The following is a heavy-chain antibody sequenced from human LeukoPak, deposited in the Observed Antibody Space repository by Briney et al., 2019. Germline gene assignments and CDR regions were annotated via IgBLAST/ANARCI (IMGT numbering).Heavy chain of an antibody. Sequence: GGSLRLSCAASGFTFRSYAMSWVRQAPGKGLEWVSGISDTGGSTYYADSVKGRFTISRDNSKNTLYLQINNVSAEDTALYYCAKSSDGSTSFDYWGQGALVTVSS. J-gene: IGHJ4*02. CDR3: AKSSDGSTSFDY. D-gene: IGHD2-2*01. V-gene: IGHV3-23*01. CDR1: GFTFRSYA. CDR2: ISDTGGST.